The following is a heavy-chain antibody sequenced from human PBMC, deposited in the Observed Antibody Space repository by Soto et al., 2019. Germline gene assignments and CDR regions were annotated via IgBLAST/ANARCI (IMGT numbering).Heavy chain of an antibody. J-gene: IGHJ4*02. CDR3: EVTTGY. D-gene: IGHD2-21*02. CDR2: MSPESGNT. V-gene: IGHV1-8*01. CDR1: GYTFTDYD. Sequence: QVQVVQSRAEVKKPGASVKVSCKASGYTFTDYDINWVRQASGQGLEYMGWMSPESGNTGYAPQFQGRVTMTRNTSISTAYMELSSLRSDDTAVYYCEVTTGYWGQGTKGTVSS.